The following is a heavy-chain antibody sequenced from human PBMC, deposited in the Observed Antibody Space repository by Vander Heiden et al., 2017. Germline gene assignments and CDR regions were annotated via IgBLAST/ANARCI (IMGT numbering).Heavy chain of an antibody. CDR2: ISSSSIYI. CDR3: ARGGGLDY. CDR1: GFIFSTYA. J-gene: IGHJ4*02. Sequence: DVQLVESGGGLVKPGGSLRLSRAASGFIFSTYAMNWVRQAPGKGLEWVSSISSSSIYIYYVDSLKGRFTISRDNAKNSLYLQMNSLRAEDTAVYYCARGGGLDYWGQGTLVTVSS. V-gene: IGHV3-21*01.